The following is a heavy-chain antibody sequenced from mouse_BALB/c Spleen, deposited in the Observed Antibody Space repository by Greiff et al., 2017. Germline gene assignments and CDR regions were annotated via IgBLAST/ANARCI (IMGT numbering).Heavy chain of an antibody. CDR2: ISSGGGST. V-gene: IGHV5-12-1*01. Sequence: EVKLMESGGGLVKPGGSLKLSCAASGFAFSSYDMSWVRQTPEKRLEWVAYISSGGGSTYYPDTVKGRFTISRDNAKNTLYLQMSSLKSEDTAMYYCASLYGNFDYWGQGTTLTVSS. CDR3: ASLYGNFDY. D-gene: IGHD2-1*01. J-gene: IGHJ2*01. CDR1: GFAFSSYD.